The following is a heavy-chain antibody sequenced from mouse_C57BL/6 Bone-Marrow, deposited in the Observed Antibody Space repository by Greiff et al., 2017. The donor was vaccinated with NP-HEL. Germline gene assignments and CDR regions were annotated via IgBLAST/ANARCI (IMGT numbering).Heavy chain of an antibody. CDR2: INPYNGGP. CDR1: GYTFTDYY. CDR3: AREGITTFAY. Sequence: VQLQQSGPVLVKPGASVKMSCKASGYTFTDYYMNWVKQSHGKSLEWIGVINPYNGGPSYNQKFKGKATLTVDKSYSTAYMELNSLTSEDTAVYYCAREGITTFAYWGQGTLVTVSA. J-gene: IGHJ3*01. V-gene: IGHV1-19*01. D-gene: IGHD2-4*01.